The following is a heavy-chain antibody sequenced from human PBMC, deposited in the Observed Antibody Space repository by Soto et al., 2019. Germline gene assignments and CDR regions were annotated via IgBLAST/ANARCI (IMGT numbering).Heavy chain of an antibody. CDR2: IYYSGST. V-gene: IGHV4-59*12. CDR1: GGSINNYY. CDR3: ARILIIGTTRGSYFDY. J-gene: IGHJ4*02. Sequence: SETLSLTCTVSGGSINNYYWSWIRQPPGKGLEWIGYIYYSGSTNYNPSLKSRVTISVDTSKNQFSLKLNSVTAEDTAVYYCARILIIGTTRGSYFDYWGQGTLVTVSS. D-gene: IGHD1-20*01.